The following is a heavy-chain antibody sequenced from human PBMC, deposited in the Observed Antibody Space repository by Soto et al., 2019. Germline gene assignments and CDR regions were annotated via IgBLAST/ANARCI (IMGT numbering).Heavy chain of an antibody. CDR3: ARRKDIVVVPAAMHPPYYFDY. V-gene: IGHV4-39*07. Sequence: SETLSLTCTVSGGSISSSSYYWGWIRQPPGKGLEWIGSIYYSGSTYYNPSLKSRVTISVDTSKNQFSLKLSSVTAADTAVYYCARRKDIVVVPAAMHPPYYFDYWGQGTLVTVSS. D-gene: IGHD2-2*01. J-gene: IGHJ4*02. CDR1: GGSISSSSYY. CDR2: IYYSGST.